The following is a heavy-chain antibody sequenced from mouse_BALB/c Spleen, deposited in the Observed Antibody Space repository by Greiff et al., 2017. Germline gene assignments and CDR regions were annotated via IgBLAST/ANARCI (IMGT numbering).Heavy chain of an antibody. CDR3: ARELPNWYFDV. V-gene: IGHV1S34*01. J-gene: IGHJ1*01. CDR2: ISCYNGAT. CDR1: GYSFTGYY. Sequence: LVKTGASVKISCKASGYSFTGYYMSWVKQSHGKSLEWIGYISCYNGATSYNQKFKGKATFTIDTSSSTAYMQLNSLTSEDTAVYYCARELPNWYFDVWGAGTTVTVSS. D-gene: IGHD1-3*01.